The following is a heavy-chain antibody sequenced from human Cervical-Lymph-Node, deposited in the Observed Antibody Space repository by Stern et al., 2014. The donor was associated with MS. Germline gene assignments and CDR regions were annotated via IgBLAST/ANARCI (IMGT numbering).Heavy chain of an antibody. Sequence: MQLVESGAEVKKPGASVKVSCKGSGYRFANYGFTWVRQAPGQGLEWMGWISAYNGNTNYAQKVQDRVTLTTDTSTSTAYMELKSLRSDDTAVYYCARDSPYSSGWYFYWGQGTLVTVSS. CDR3: ARDSPYSSGWYFY. CDR1: GYRFANYG. V-gene: IGHV1-18*01. J-gene: IGHJ4*02. D-gene: IGHD6-19*01. CDR2: ISAYNGNT.